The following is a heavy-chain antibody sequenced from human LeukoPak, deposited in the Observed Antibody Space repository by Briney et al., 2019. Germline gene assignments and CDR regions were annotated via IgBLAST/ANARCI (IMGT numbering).Heavy chain of an antibody. D-gene: IGHD6-19*01. CDR3: ARAMGSSGTIDY. CDR1: GGTFSSYA. V-gene: IGHV1-69*06. Sequence: ASVKVSCKASGGTFSSYAISWVRQAPGQGLEWMGGIIPIFGTANYAQKFQGRVTITADKSTSTAYMEQSSLRSEDTAVYYCARAMGSSGTIDYWGQGTLVTVSS. J-gene: IGHJ4*02. CDR2: IIPIFGTA.